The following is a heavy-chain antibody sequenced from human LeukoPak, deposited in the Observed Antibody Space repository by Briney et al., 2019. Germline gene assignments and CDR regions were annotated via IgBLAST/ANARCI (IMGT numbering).Heavy chain of an antibody. CDR2: ISGFGGNT. CDR3: AKDLSVVTPNYFDF. V-gene: IGHV3-23*01. D-gene: IGHD4-23*01. CDR1: GFTFNNFA. J-gene: IGHJ4*02. Sequence: PGGSPRLSCAASGFTFNNFAMSWVRQAPGRGLEWVSTISGFGGNTFYAVSVQGRFTISRDNSKNTLYLQMYSLTAEDTAVYYCAKDLSVVTPNYFDFWGQGTLLTVSS.